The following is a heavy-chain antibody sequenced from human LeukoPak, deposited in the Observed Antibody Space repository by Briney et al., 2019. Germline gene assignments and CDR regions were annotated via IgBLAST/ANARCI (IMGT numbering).Heavy chain of an antibody. Sequence: PGGSMRLSCAASGFTFSSYSMNWVREAPGKGLEGVSNISSSSSNKYYADSVEGRFTISRDNAKNSLYLQMNSPRAEDTAVYFCPISVVIPGYYYMNVCGEGSSFTVSS. CDR3: PISVVIPGYYYMNV. CDR1: GFTFSSYS. V-gene: IGHV3-21*01. CDR2: ISSSSSNK. D-gene: IGHD2/OR15-2a*01. J-gene: IGHJ6*03.